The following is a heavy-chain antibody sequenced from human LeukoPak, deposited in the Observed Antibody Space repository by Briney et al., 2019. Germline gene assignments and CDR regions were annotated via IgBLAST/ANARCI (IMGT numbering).Heavy chain of an antibody. V-gene: IGHV3-53*01. J-gene: IGHJ6*04. CDR3: TRDEDYYDSSGPDV. CDR2: IYSDDRT. D-gene: IGHD3-22*01. CDR1: GFTFSGNY. Sequence: GGSLRLSCAASGFTFSGNYMSWVRQAPGKGLEWVSVIYSDDRTYYSDSVKGRFTISRDNSKNTLYLQMNSLRAEDTAVYYCTRDEDYYDSSGPDVWGKGTTVTVSS.